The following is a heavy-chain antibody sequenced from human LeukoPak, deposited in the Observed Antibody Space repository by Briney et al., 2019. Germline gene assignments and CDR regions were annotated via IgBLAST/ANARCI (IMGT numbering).Heavy chain of an antibody. V-gene: IGHV4-59*08. CDR1: GGSISSYY. CDR2: IYYSGST. D-gene: IGHD3-10*01. Sequence: SETLSLTCTVSGGSISSYYWSWIRQPPGKGLEWIGYIYYSGSTNYNPSLKSRVTISLDTSKNQFSLKLSSVTAADTAVYYCARSGWLHDFDYWGQGTLVTVSS. CDR3: ARSGWLHDFDY. J-gene: IGHJ4*02.